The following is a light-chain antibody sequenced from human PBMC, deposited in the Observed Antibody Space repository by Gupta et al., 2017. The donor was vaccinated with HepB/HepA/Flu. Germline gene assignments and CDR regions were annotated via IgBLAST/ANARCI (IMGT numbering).Light chain of an antibody. CDR1: QDIDNR. Sequence: SVTPKERVTITCRASQDIDNRLNWYQQKPDQSPKLIMQYSSQSISGVPSRFSGSGYGTEFTLTINSLEPEDVASYYCHQSRSLPRTFGQGTKVEIK. CDR2: YSS. V-gene: IGKV6-21*02. J-gene: IGKJ1*01. CDR3: HQSRSLPRT.